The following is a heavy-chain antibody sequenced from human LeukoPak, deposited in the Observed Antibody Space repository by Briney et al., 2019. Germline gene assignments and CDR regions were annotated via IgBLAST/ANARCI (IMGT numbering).Heavy chain of an antibody. J-gene: IGHJ4*02. CDR1: GFNFSSYE. D-gene: IGHD1-26*01. CDR3: ARVLRYSGSYDY. V-gene: IGHV3-48*03. Sequence: GSLRLSCAASGFNFSSYEMNWVRQAPGEGLEWVSYISSSGSTIYYADSVKGRFTISRDNAKNSLYLQMNSLRAEDTAVYYCARVLRYSGSYDYWGQGTLVTVSS. CDR2: ISSSGSTI.